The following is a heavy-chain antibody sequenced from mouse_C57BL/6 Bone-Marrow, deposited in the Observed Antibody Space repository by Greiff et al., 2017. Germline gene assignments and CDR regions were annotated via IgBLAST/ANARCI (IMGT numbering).Heavy chain of an antibody. J-gene: IGHJ2*01. CDR1: GFTFTDYY. CDR2: IRNKANGYTT. CDR3: ARYKGNSGFYSYYFDY. Sequence: EVKLVESGGGLVQPGGSLSLSCAASGFTFTDYYMSWVRQPPGKALEWLGFIRNKANGYTTEYSASVKGRFTISRDNSQSILYLHMNALRAEDSATYYCARYKGNSGFYSYYFDYWGQGTTLTVSS. D-gene: IGHD2-1*01. V-gene: IGHV7-3*01.